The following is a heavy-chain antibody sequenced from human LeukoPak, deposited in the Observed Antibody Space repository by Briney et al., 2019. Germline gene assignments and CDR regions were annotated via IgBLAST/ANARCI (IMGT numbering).Heavy chain of an antibody. J-gene: IGHJ3*02. D-gene: IGHD6-19*01. CDR2: ISAYNGNT. V-gene: IGHV1-18*01. CDR3: ASFGAVAGTQRRQPSYAFDI. CDR1: GYTFTSYG. Sequence: GASVKVSCKASGYTFTSYGISWVRQAPGQGLEWMGWISAYNGNTNYAQKLQGRVTMTTDTYTSTAYMALRSLRSDDTAVYYCASFGAVAGTQRRQPSYAFDIWGQGTMVTVSS.